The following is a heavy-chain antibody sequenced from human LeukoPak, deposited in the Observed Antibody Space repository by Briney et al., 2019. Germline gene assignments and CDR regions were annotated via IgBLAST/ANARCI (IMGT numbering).Heavy chain of an antibody. J-gene: IGHJ6*03. CDR2: INPNSGGT. Sequence: GASVTVSLTSSVYTFKYYYLHWVRQAPGQGQEGRGWINPNSGGTNSAQNFQGRVTMTRDRSISTVYMELTRLTSDDTAVYYCARDGTWGSGHFHYYMDVWGTGTTVTVS. V-gene: IGHV1-2*02. CDR1: VYTFKYYY. CDR3: ARDGTWGSGHFHYYMDV. D-gene: IGHD3-16*01.